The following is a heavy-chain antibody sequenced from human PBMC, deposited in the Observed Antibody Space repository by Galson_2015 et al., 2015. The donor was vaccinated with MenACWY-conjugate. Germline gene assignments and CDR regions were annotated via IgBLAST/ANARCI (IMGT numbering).Heavy chain of an antibody. D-gene: IGHD1-26*01. Sequence: ARINYSGRTFYHPFLMSRVSLSVDMSKSQYSLKLTSVTAADTAVYFCARRAPELNWFDPWGQGTLVTVSS. CDR2: INYSGRT. J-gene: IGHJ5*02. CDR3: ARRAPELNWFDP. V-gene: IGHV4-39*01.